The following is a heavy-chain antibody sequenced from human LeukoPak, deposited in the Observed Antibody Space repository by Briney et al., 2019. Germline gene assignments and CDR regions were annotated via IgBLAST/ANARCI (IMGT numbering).Heavy chain of an antibody. J-gene: IGHJ6*02. CDR2: IYYSGST. Sequence: SETLSLTCTVSGGSISSSSYYWGWIRQPPGRGLEWIGSIYYSGSTYYNPSLKSRVTISVDTSKNQFSLKLSSVTAADTAVYYCARQGIVVVPAAMWDHYYGMDVWGQGTTVTVSS. CDR1: GGSISSSSYY. V-gene: IGHV4-39*01. D-gene: IGHD2-2*01. CDR3: ARQGIVVVPAAMWDHYYGMDV.